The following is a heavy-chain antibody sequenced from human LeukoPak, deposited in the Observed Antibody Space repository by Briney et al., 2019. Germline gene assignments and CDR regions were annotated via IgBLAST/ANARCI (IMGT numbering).Heavy chain of an antibody. J-gene: IGHJ4*02. Sequence: PSETLSLTCAVHGGSFSGYFWSWIRRPPGKGLEWIGEINHSGSTNYNPSLKSRVTISVDTSKNQFSLKLSSVTAADTAVYYCARPQSHCSGITCSFDYWGQGALVTVSS. CDR3: ARPQSHCSGITCSFDY. D-gene: IGHD2-2*01. V-gene: IGHV4-34*01. CDR1: GGSFSGYF. CDR2: INHSGST.